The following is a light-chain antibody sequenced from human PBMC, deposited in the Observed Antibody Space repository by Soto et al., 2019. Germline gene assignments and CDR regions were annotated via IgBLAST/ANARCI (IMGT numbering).Light chain of an antibody. V-gene: IGKV1-5*03. CDR1: QSISSW. CDR2: KAS. CDR3: QLYVSSPWT. J-gene: IGKJ1*01. Sequence: DIQMTQSPSTLSASVGDRVTITCRASQSISSWLAWYQQKPGKTPKLVIYKASILESGVPSRFSGSGSGTEFTLTISSLQPDDFATYYCQLYVSSPWTFGQGTKVEIK.